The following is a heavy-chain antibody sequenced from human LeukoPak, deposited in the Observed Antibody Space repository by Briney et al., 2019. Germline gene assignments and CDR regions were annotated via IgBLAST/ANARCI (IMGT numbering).Heavy chain of an antibody. CDR3: ARTPEAAAGTTFDY. CDR1: GFTFSNNA. J-gene: IGHJ4*02. Sequence: PGGSLRLSCAGSGFTFSNNAMNWVRQAPGKGLEWVSFINSGSSSIYYADSVKGRFTISRDNAKNSLYLQMKSLRVEDTAVYYCARTPEAAAGTTFDYWGQGTLVTVSS. V-gene: IGHV3-48*04. CDR2: INSGSSSI. D-gene: IGHD6-13*01.